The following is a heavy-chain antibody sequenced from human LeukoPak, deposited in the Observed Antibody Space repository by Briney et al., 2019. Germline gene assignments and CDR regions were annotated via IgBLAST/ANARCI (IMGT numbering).Heavy chain of an antibody. CDR3: ARLDVRYCSGGSCHYYYGMDV. J-gene: IGHJ6*04. V-gene: IGHV5-51*01. CDR1: GYSFTSYW. CDR2: IYPGDSDT. Sequence: GESLKISCKSSGYSFTSYWIGWVRQMPGKGLEWMGIIYPGDSDTRYSPSFQGQVTISADKSISTAYLQWSSLKASGTAMYYCARLDVRYCSGGSCHYYYGMDVWGKGTTVTVSS. D-gene: IGHD2-15*01.